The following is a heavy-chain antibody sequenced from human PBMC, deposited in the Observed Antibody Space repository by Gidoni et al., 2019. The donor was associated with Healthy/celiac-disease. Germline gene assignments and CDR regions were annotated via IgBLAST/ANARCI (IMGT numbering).Heavy chain of an antibody. D-gene: IGHD6-13*01. Sequence: QLQLQESGQGLVTPSEPLSLTCTVSGGSISSRDYYCGWVRPPPGKGLEWIGTIYYRGDTYYNPSLKSRVTISVDMSRNQFSLWLTSVTAADTAMYYCARDVRYSSSWSHFDYWGQGILVTVSS. J-gene: IGHJ4*02. CDR2: IYYRGDT. CDR1: GGSISSRDYY. CDR3: ARDVRYSSSWSHFDY. V-gene: IGHV4-39*07.